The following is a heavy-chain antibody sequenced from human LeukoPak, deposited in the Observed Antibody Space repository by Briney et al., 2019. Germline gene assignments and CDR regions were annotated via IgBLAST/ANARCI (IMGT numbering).Heavy chain of an antibody. V-gene: IGHV4-38-2*01. CDR2: IYHSGRT. D-gene: IGHD1-1*01. CDR1: GYSISSGYY. Sequence: SETLSLTCVVSGYSISSGYYWGWIRQPPGKGLEWIGSIYHSGRTYYNPSLMGRVTLSVDTSKNQFSLMLSSVTAADTAVYYCXRSQGNEGMGYWGQGTLVTVSS. CDR3: XRSQGNEGMGY. J-gene: IGHJ4*02.